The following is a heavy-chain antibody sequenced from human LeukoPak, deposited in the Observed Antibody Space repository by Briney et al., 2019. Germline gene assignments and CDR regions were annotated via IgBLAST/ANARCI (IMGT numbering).Heavy chain of an antibody. CDR1: GFTFCSYT. Sequence: GGSLRLSCAASGFTFCSYTMSWVRQAPGKGLEWCSGITATGSRTYYADSVKGRFTISRDNAKNSLYLQMNSLRAEDTAVYYCASVPAAEDAFDIWGQGTMVTVSS. CDR3: ASVPAAEDAFDI. D-gene: IGHD2-2*01. CDR2: ITATGSRT. J-gene: IGHJ3*02. V-gene: IGHV3-23*01.